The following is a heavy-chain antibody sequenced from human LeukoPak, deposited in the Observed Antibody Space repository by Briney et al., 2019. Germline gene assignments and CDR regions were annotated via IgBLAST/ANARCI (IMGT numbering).Heavy chain of an antibody. J-gene: IGHJ5*02. CDR1: GFTFSSYA. CDR2: ISYDGSNK. Sequence: GGSLRLSCAASGFTFSSYAMHWVRQAPGKGLEWVAVISYDGSNKYYADSVKGRFTISRDNSKNTLYLQMNSLRAEDTAVYYCARAVLKNWFDPWGQGTLVTVSS. V-gene: IGHV3-30-3*01. CDR3: ARAVLKNWFDP.